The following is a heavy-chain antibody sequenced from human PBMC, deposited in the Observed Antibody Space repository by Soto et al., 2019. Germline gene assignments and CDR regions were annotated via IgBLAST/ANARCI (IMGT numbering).Heavy chain of an antibody. CDR2: TSAYNGNT. V-gene: IGHV1-18*01. D-gene: IGHD6-19*01. J-gene: IGHJ5*02. CDR1: GYTFTSYG. CDR3: TRDRHSACGSGFNTPSWVDL. Sequence: QVQLVQSGAEVKKPGASVKVSCKASGYTFTSYGITWVRQAPGQGLEWMGWTSAYNGNTNYAQKLQGRVTMTTDTSTSTAYMALRRLRSDDTAVYFCTRDRHSACGSGFNTPSWVDLWGQGSLVTVSS.